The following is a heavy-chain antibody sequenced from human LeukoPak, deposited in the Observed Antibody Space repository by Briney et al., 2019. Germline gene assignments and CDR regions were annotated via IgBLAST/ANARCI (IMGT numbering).Heavy chain of an antibody. CDR2: IIPMFGTA. CDR3: ASLNYYDTSGYFDY. V-gene: IGHV1-69*06. J-gene: IGHJ4*02. D-gene: IGHD3-22*01. CDR1: GGTFSSYV. Sequence: GASVKVSCKASGGTFSSYVINWVRQAPGQGLEWMGGIIPMFGTANYAQKFQDRVTFTADKSTSTDYMELSSLRSEDTAVYYCASLNYYDTSGYFDYWGQGTLVTVSS.